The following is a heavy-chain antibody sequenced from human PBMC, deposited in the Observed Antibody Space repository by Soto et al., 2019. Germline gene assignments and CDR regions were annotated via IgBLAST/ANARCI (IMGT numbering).Heavy chain of an antibody. CDR1: GFTFSSYA. CDR3: ARTFDGYSSSEPFDY. CDR2: ISGSGGST. Sequence: GGSLRLSCAASGFTFSSYAMSWVRQAPGKGLEWVSAISGSGGSTYYADSVKGRFTISRDNSKNTLYLQMNSLRAEDTAVYYCARTFDGYSSSEPFDYWGQGTLVTVSS. V-gene: IGHV3-23*01. D-gene: IGHD6-6*01. J-gene: IGHJ4*02.